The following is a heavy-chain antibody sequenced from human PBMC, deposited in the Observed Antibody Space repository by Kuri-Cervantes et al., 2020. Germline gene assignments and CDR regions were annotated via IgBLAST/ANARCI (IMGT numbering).Heavy chain of an antibody. D-gene: IGHD5-18*01. CDR1: GFTFSSYA. J-gene: IGHJ5*02. Sequence: SLKISCAASGFTFSSYAMSWVRQAPGKGLEWVAVIWYDGSNKYYADSVKGRFTISRDNSKNTLYLQMNSLRAEDTAVYYCARTGGYSYGLLLDPWGQGTLVTVSS. V-gene: IGHV3-33*08. CDR3: ARTGGYSYGLLLDP. CDR2: IWYDGSNK.